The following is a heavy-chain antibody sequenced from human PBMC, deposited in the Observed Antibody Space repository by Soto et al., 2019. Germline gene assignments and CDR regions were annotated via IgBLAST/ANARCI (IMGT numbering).Heavy chain of an antibody. CDR3: AREGSGSSFFDY. V-gene: IGHV4-4*02. J-gene: IGHJ4*02. Sequence: SETLSLTCAVSGGSISSSNWWSWVRQPPGKGLEWIGEIYHSGSTNYNPSLKSRVTISVDTSKNQFSLKLSSVTAADTALYYCAREGSGSSFFDYWGQGTLVTVSS. CDR1: GGSISSSNW. D-gene: IGHD3-10*01. CDR2: IYHSGST.